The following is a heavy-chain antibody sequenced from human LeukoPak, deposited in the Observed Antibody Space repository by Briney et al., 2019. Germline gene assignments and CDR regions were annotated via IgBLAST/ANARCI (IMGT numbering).Heavy chain of an antibody. Sequence: PGGALRLSCAASGFTFSSIAMSGVRQAPDKGRDGVATISVSGGGTYYADSVKGRFTISRDDSKNTLYLQMNSLRADDTAVYYCAKDLGRSRNNFSDSWGPGNLVTVSS. CDR2: ISVSGGGT. J-gene: IGHJ4*02. V-gene: IGHV3-23*01. CDR3: AKDLGRSRNNFSDS. CDR1: GFTFSSIA. D-gene: IGHD1-26*01.